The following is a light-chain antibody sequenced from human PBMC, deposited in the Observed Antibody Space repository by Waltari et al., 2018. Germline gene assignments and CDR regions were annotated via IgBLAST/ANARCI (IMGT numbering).Light chain of an antibody. CDR2: GAS. Sequence: EIVLTQSPGTLSLSPGERATLSCRASQSVSSSYLAWYRQKPGQAHRLLIYGASSRATGIPDRVSGSGSGTDFTLTISRLEPEDFAVYYCQQYGSSPLTFGGGTKVEIK. J-gene: IGKJ4*01. V-gene: IGKV3-20*01. CDR3: QQYGSSPLT. CDR1: QSVSSSY.